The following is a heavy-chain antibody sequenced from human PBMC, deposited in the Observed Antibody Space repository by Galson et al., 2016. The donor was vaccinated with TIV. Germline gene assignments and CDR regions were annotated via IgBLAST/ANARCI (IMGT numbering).Heavy chain of an antibody. CDR1: GYTFSNSG. Sequence: SVKVSCKASGYTFSNSGLSWMRQAPGQGLEWMGWISANNGNTHYAQNLQGRVTMTTDIATSTAYMELRSLTSDDTAVYYCAGQQQERHHDYWGQGTLVTVAS. J-gene: IGHJ4*02. V-gene: IGHV1-18*01. CDR2: ISANNGNT. CDR3: AGQQQERHHDY. D-gene: IGHD1-1*01.